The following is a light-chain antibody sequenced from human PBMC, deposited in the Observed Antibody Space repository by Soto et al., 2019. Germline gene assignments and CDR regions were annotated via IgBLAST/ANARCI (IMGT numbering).Light chain of an antibody. V-gene: IGKV1-5*03. Sequence: DIQMTQSPSTLSAYVGDRVTITCRASQSISSWLAWYQQKPGKAPQVLIYKSSSLERGVPSRFSGSGSGTEFTIKISSLLVYVVGNYYSQQYISYWTFGKVTKVEIK. J-gene: IGKJ1*01. CDR1: QSISSW. CDR3: QQYISYWT. CDR2: KSS.